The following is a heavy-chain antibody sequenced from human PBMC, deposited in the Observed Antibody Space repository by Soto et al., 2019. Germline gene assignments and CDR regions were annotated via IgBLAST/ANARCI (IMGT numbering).Heavy chain of an antibody. J-gene: IGHJ6*02. CDR1: GYTFTSYG. Sequence: GASVKVSCKASGYTFTSYGISWVRQAPGQGLEWMGWISAYNGNTNYAQKLQGRVTMTTDTSTSTAYMELRSLRSDDTAVYYCAAEGGGTVYYYGMDVWGQGTTVTVSS. D-gene: IGHD2-15*01. V-gene: IGHV1-18*01. CDR2: ISAYNGNT. CDR3: AAEGGGTVYYYGMDV.